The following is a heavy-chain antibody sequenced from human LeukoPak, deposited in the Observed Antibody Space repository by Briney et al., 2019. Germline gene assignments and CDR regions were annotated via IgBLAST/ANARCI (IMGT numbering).Heavy chain of an antibody. V-gene: IGHV3-11*01. CDR1: GFTFTDYY. D-gene: IGHD1-26*01. CDR3: AREGEGAD. CDR2: IGKRGTDI. Sequence: GGSLRLSCAASGFTFTDYYMSWVRQAPGKGLEWISHIGKRGTDINYADSVKGRFTVSRDNAKSLLFLQMDNLRAEDTAVYYCAREGEGADWGQGTLVTVSS. J-gene: IGHJ4*02.